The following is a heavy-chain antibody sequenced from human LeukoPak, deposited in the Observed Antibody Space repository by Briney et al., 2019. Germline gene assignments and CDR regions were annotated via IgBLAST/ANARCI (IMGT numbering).Heavy chain of an antibody. Sequence: PGGSLRLSCVASGLTFSSYAMSWVRQAPGKGLEWVSDLNGSGGTTNYTDSVKGRFTISRDNFRNTLYLQMNSLRAEDTAEYYCARGGYGGRIDLWGQGTQVTVSS. CDR2: LNGSGGTT. V-gene: IGHV3-23*01. D-gene: IGHD2-15*01. CDR1: GLTFSSYA. CDR3: ARGGYGGRIDL. J-gene: IGHJ5*02.